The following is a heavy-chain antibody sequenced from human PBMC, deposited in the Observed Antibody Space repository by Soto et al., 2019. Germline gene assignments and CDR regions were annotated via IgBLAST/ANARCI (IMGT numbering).Heavy chain of an antibody. CDR3: ARDRMLYATDYFYPMDV. D-gene: IGHD2-8*01. J-gene: IGHJ6*02. V-gene: IGHV3-23*01. CDR2: ISGSGEYT. Sequence: PWGSLRLSCAACGFTFKNHAINWLRHAPGKVLEWLSVISGSGEYTSYAAYVKGRFSISRANSKQIMYLQMDRLRVEDTALYYCARDRMLYATDYFYPMDVWGQGNTVTVSS. CDR1: GFTFKNHA.